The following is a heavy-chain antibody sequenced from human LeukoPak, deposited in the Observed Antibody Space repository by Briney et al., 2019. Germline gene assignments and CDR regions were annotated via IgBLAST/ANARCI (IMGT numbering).Heavy chain of an antibody. CDR1: GASISSYY. CDR3: ARDQELGF. D-gene: IGHD3-10*01. CDR2: SYISGST. Sequence: PSETLSLACTVSGASISSYYWNWIRQPAGKGLEWIGRSYISGSTDCNPSLKSRVTVSVDTSKNQFSLKLTSVTAADTAVYYCARDQELGFWGQGTLVTVSS. V-gene: IGHV4-4*07. J-gene: IGHJ4*02.